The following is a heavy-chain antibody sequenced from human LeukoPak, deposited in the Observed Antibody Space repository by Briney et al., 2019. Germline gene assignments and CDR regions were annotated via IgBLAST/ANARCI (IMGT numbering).Heavy chain of an antibody. CDR1: GFTFSSYA. D-gene: IGHD3-10*01. CDR3: ARGSYYYGSGDDWFDP. Sequence: GGSLRLSCAASGFTFSSYAMHWVRHAPGKGLVWVSRINSDGSSTNYADSVKGRFTISRDNAKNTLYLQMNSLRAEDTAVYYCARGSYYYGSGDDWFDPWGQGTLVTVSS. J-gene: IGHJ5*02. CDR2: INSDGSST. V-gene: IGHV3-74*01.